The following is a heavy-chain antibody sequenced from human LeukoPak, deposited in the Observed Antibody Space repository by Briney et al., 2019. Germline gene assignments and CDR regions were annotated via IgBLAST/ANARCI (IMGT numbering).Heavy chain of an antibody. Sequence: PGGSLRLSCAASGFTFSNYGMHWVRQAPGKGLEWVAFVRYDGSDKYYADSVKGRFTISRDNSKNTLDLQMNSLRAEDTAVYYCAKDTRAYYYYMDVWGKGTTVTISS. J-gene: IGHJ6*03. CDR3: AKDTRAYYYYMDV. CDR1: GFTFSNYG. CDR2: VRYDGSDK. V-gene: IGHV3-30*02.